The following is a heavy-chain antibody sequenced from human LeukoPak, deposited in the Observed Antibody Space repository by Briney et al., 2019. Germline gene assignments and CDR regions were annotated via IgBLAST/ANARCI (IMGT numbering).Heavy chain of an antibody. Sequence: PSQTLSLTCTVSGGSISSGGYYWSWIRQHPGKGLEWIGYIYYSGSTYYNPSLESRVSISVDTSKNQFSLKLSSVTAADTAVYYCARVYYYDSSGYYEDVRFDYWGQGTLVTVSS. J-gene: IGHJ4*02. CDR3: ARVYYYDSSGYYEDVRFDY. V-gene: IGHV4-31*03. CDR2: IYYSGST. CDR1: GGSISSGGYY. D-gene: IGHD3-22*01.